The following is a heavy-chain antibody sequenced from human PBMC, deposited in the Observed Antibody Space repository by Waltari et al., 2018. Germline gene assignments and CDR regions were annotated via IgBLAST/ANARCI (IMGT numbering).Heavy chain of an antibody. CDR1: GYTFTSYA. Sequence: QVQLVQSGAEVKKPGASVKVSCKASGYTFTSYAMHWVRQAPGQRLEWMGWINAGNGNTKDSQKFQGRVTITRDTSASTAYMELSSLRSEDTAVYYCARDLDIVVVPAATGLDYWGQGTLVTVSS. CDR2: INAGNGNT. CDR3: ARDLDIVVVPAATGLDY. D-gene: IGHD2-2*03. J-gene: IGHJ4*02. V-gene: IGHV1-3*01.